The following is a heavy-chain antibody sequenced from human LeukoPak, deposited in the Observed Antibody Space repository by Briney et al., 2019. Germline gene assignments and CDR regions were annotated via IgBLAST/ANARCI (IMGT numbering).Heavy chain of an antibody. CDR1: GFSISSGYF. CDR2: LYHGENT. Sequence: PSETLSLTCTVSGFSISSGYFWGWIRQPPGKGLEWIGYLYHGENTYYNPYLKSRVTISPDTSKNHFSLKMTSVTATDTDVYYSGRACSGGNCYSVVDYWGQGTLVNGSS. D-gene: IGHD2-15*01. CDR3: GRACSGGNCYSVVDY. V-gene: IGHV4-38-2*02. J-gene: IGHJ4*02.